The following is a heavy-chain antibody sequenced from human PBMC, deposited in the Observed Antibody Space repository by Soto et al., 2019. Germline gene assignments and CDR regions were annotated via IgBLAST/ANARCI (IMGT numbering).Heavy chain of an antibody. CDR1: GASISGFY. D-gene: IGHD1-1*01. CDR2: IYATGTT. Sequence: SETLSLTCTVSGASISGFYWSWIRKSAGKGLEWIGRIYATGTTDYNPSLKSRVMMSVDTSKKQFSLKLRSVTAADTAVYYCVRDGRKTLRDWFDPWGQGISVTVSS. V-gene: IGHV4-4*07. J-gene: IGHJ5*02. CDR3: VRDGRKTLRDWFDP.